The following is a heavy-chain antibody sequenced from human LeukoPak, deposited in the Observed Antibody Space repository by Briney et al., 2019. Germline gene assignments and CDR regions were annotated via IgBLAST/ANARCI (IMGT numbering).Heavy chain of an antibody. CDR1: GFTFSSYA. CDR2: INWNGGST. CDR3: ASAVAGTGAFDY. V-gene: IGHV3-20*04. Sequence: GGSLRLSCAASGFTFSSYAMSWVRQAPGKGLEWVSGINWNGGSTGYADSVKGRFTISRDNAKNSLYLQMNSLRAGDTALYYCASAVAGTGAFDYWGQGTLVTVSS. J-gene: IGHJ4*02. D-gene: IGHD6-19*01.